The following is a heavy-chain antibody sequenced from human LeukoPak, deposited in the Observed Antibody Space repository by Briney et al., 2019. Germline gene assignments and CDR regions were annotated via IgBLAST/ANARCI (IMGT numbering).Heavy chain of an antibody. V-gene: IGHV3-30*03. CDR3: ARDEDYYDSSALPHDAFDI. Sequence: GGSLRLSCAASGFTFSSYGMHWVRQAPGKGLEWVAVISYDGSNKYYADSVKGRFTISRDNSKNTLYLQMNSLRAEDTAVYYCARDEDYYDSSALPHDAFDIWGQGTMVTVSS. CDR2: ISYDGSNK. J-gene: IGHJ3*02. CDR1: GFTFSSYG. D-gene: IGHD3-22*01.